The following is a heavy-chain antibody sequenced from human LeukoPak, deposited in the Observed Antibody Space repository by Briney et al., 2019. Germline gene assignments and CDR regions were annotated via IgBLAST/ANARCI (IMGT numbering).Heavy chain of an antibody. Sequence: GESLKISCQGSGYSFTNYWIGWVRQMPGKGLEWMGIIYPGDSDTKYSPSFQGQVTISADKSISTAYLQWSSLKASDTAMYYCARFFSGNYSDCWGQGTLVTVSS. CDR2: IYPGDSDT. CDR3: ARFFSGNYSDC. D-gene: IGHD1-26*01. V-gene: IGHV5-51*01. CDR1: GYSFTNYW. J-gene: IGHJ4*02.